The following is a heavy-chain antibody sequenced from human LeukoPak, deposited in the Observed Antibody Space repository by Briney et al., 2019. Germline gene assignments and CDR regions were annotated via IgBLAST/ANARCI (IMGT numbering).Heavy chain of an antibody. Sequence: SVKVSCKASGGTFSSYAISWVRQAPGQGLEWMGGIIPIFGTANYAQKFQGRVTMTRDTSTNTVYMELSSLRSEDTTVYFCARATLSDYYFNYWGQGTLVTVSS. CDR1: GGTFSSYA. CDR3: ARATLSDYYFNY. V-gene: IGHV1-69*05. J-gene: IGHJ4*02. CDR2: IIPIFGTA.